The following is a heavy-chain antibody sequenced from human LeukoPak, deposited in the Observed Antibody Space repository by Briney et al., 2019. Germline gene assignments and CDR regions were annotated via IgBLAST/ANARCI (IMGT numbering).Heavy chain of an antibody. V-gene: IGHV4-30-2*01. Sequence: NSSQTLSLTCAVSGGSISSGGYSWSWIRQPPGKGLEWIGYIYHSGSTNYNPSLKSRVTISVDTSKNQFSLKLSSVTAADTAVYYCARGRIFVWFGELSEDNWFDPWGQGTLVTVSS. D-gene: IGHD3-10*01. CDR2: IYHSGST. CDR3: ARGRIFVWFGELSEDNWFDP. CDR1: GGSISSGGYS. J-gene: IGHJ5*02.